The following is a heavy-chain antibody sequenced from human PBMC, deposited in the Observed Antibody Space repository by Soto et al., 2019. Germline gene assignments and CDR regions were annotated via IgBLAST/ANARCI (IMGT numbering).Heavy chain of an antibody. V-gene: IGHV4-34*01. CDR3: ARRVEDYMDV. CDR2: INHSGST. CDR1: GGSFSGYY. Sequence: LSLTCAVYGGSFSGYYWGWIRQPPGKGLEWIGEINHSGSTNYNPSLKSRVTISVDTSKNQFSLKLSSVTAADTAVYYCARRVEDYMDVWGKGTTVTVSS. J-gene: IGHJ6*03.